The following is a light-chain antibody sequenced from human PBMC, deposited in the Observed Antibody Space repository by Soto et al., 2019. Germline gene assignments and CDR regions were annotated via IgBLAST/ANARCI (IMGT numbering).Light chain of an antibody. V-gene: IGKV1-5*01. CDR1: QSISSW. Sequence: DIQMTQSPSTLSASVGDRVTITCRASQSISSWLAWYQQKPGKAPKLLIYDASSLESGVPSRFSGSGSGTEVTLTISSLQPDEFATYYCQQYNSYPLTFGGGTKVEIK. CDR2: DAS. CDR3: QQYNSYPLT. J-gene: IGKJ4*01.